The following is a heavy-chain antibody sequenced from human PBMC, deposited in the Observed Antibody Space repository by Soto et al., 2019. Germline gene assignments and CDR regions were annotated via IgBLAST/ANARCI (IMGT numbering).Heavy chain of an antibody. CDR1: GFTFSGYA. J-gene: IGHJ2*01. V-gene: IGHV3-23*01. D-gene: IGHD2-15*01. CDR3: AKGSRVVVDHDWYFDL. Sequence: EVQLLESGGGLVQPGGSLRLSCAASGFTFSGYAMSWVRQAPGTGLEWVSAISGSGGSTYYADSVKGRFTISRDNSKNTVYLQMNSLRAEATAVYYCAKGSRVVVDHDWYFDLWGRGTRVTVSS. CDR2: ISGSGGST.